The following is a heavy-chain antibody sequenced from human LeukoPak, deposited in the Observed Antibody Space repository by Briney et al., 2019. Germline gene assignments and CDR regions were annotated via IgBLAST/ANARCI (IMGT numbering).Heavy chain of an antibody. J-gene: IGHJ6*03. V-gene: IGHV1-2*02. CDR3: ARDEGGFGYYYYYMDV. D-gene: IGHD3-10*01. Sequence: ASVKVSCQASGYTFTGYYMHWVRQAPGQGLEWMGWINPNSGGTNYAQKFQGRVTMTRDTSISTAYMELSRLRSDDTAVYYCARDEGGFGYYYYYMDVWGKGTTVTVSS. CDR2: INPNSGGT. CDR1: GYTFTGYY.